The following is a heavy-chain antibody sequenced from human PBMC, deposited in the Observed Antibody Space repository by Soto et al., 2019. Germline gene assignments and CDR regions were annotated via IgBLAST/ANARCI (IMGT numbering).Heavy chain of an antibody. CDR2: IYYSGST. Sequence: SETLSLTCTVSGGSISSYYWSWIRQPPGKGLEWIGYIYYSGSTNYNPSLKSRVTISVDTSKNQFSLKLSSVTAADTAVYYCARDLADYVAFDIWGQGTMVTVSS. CDR1: GGSISSYY. D-gene: IGHD4-17*01. V-gene: IGHV4-59*01. J-gene: IGHJ3*02. CDR3: ARDLADYVAFDI.